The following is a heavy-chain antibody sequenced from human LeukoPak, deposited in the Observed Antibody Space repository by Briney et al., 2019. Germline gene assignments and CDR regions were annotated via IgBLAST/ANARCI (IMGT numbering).Heavy chain of an antibody. V-gene: IGHV1-2*02. CDR1: GYTFTGYY. Sequence: ASVKVSCKASGYTFTGYYMHWVRQAPGQGLEWMGWINPNSGGTNYAQKFQDRVTMTRDTSISTAYMELSRLRSDDTAVYYCARYSYDFWSGYPPEYGMDVWGQGTTVTVSS. J-gene: IGHJ6*02. CDR3: ARYSYDFWSGYPPEYGMDV. D-gene: IGHD3-3*01. CDR2: INPNSGGT.